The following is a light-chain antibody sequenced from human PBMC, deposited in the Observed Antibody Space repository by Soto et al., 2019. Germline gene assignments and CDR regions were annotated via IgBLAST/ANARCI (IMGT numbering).Light chain of an antibody. V-gene: IGLV2-11*01. CDR2: DVS. J-gene: IGLJ1*01. Sequence: QSALTQPRSVSGSPGQSVTISCTGTSSDVGGYNYVSWYQQHPGKAPTLMIYDVSKRPSGVPDRFSGSKSGNTASLTISGLQAEDEADYYCCSYAGSPLYVFGTGTKLTVL. CDR3: CSYAGSPLYV. CDR1: SSDVGGYNY.